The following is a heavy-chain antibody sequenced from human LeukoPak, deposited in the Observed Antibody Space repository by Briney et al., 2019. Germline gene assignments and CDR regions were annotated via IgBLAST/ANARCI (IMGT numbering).Heavy chain of an antibody. CDR1: GFTFSDSY. J-gene: IGHJ4*02. CDR3: GRDPGMEDY. D-gene: IGHD1-1*01. V-gene: IGHV3-11*04. Sequence: GGSLRLSCAASGFTFSDSYMSWIRQAPGKGLEWVSYISTSSTTIHYADSVKGRFTISRDNAKNSLYLQMNSLRVEDTAVYYCGRDPGMEDYWGQGTLVTVSS. CDR2: ISTSSTTI.